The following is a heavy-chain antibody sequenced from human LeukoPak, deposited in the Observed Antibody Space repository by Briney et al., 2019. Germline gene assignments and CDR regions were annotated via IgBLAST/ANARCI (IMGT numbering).Heavy chain of an antibody. CDR1: AGSIRWYY. CDR3: AKIVGLPATMAYFDY. D-gene: IGHD2-2*01. Sequence: PSETLSLTCTVSAGSIRWYYWSWIWQPPGKRLELIGYIFNSGSTNYNPSLKSRVTMSLDTSKSQFSLRLNSVTAADTAVYYCAKIVGLPATMAYFDYWGQGILITVSS. J-gene: IGHJ4*02. CDR2: IFNSGST. V-gene: IGHV4-59*01.